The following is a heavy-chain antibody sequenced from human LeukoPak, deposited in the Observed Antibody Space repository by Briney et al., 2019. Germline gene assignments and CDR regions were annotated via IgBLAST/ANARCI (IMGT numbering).Heavy chain of an antibody. CDR3: ARHLMRQFLVPFDY. V-gene: IGHV3-66*04. J-gene: IGHJ4*02. D-gene: IGHD2-8*01. CDR2: IYSGGST. CDR1: GFTVSSNY. Sequence: GGSLRLSCAASGFTVSSNYMSWVRQAPGKGLEWVSLIYSGGSTYYADSVKGRFTFSRDNSKNTLHLQMNSLRVEDTAVYYCARHLMRQFLVPFDYWGQGTLVTVSS.